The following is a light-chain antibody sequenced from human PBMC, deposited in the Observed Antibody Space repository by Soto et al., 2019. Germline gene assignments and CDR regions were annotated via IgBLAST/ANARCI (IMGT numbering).Light chain of an antibody. CDR1: QSVSNNY. V-gene: IGKV3-20*01. CDR3: QHYGGSPYT. Sequence: EIVLTQSPGTLSLSPGERATLSCRSSQSVSNNYLAWYQQKPGQAPRLLIYGASSRAAGIPDRFSGSGSGTDFTLTISRLEPEDFAVYYCQHYGGSPYTLGQGTKVDI. J-gene: IGKJ2*01. CDR2: GAS.